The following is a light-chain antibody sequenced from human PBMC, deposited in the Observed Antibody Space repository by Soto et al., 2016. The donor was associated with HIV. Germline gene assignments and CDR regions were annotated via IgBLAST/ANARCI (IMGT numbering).Light chain of an antibody. CDR1: QSVSVW. V-gene: IGKV1-5*03. Sequence: DIQMTQFPSTLSASIGDRVTITCRASQSVSVWLAWYQQKPGKAPNLLIFKTSTLEIGVPSRFSGSGSGTEFTLTLSSVQPDDVGTYYCQQYNSVPWTFRQGTKLEMK. CDR2: KTS. J-gene: IGKJ1*01. CDR3: QQYNSVPWT.